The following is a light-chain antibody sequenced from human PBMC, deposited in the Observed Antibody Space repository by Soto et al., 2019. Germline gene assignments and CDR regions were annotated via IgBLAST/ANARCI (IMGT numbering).Light chain of an antibody. J-gene: IGKJ2*02. CDR2: AAT. Sequence: DIQMTQSPSSVSASVGDSVTITCRASQGISTYLAWYQQKPGKPPSLLIYAATTLQSGVPSRFSGSVSGTDFTLTITSLQPEEFATYYWQQANSLPRTFGQGTKLENK. CDR1: QGISTY. V-gene: IGKV1-12*01. CDR3: QQANSLPRT.